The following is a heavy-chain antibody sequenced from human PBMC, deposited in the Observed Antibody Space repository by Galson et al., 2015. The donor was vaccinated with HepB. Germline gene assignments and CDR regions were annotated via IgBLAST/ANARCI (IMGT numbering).Heavy chain of an antibody. CDR2: IKSRSVGGTT. D-gene: IGHD3-9*01. J-gene: IGHJ4*02. Sequence: SLRLSCAASGFTFTNAWMHWARQAPGKGLEWVGRIKSRSVGGTTDYAAPVKGRFTISRDDSKNTVYLQMNSLKTEDTAVYYCTTDFDDGYFGYWGQGTLVTVSS. CDR3: TTDFDDGYFGY. CDR1: GFTFTNAW. V-gene: IGHV3-15*07.